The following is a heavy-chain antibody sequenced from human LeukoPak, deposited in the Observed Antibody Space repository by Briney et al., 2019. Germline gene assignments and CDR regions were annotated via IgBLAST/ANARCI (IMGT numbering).Heavy chain of an antibody. CDR3: AKGGSSWSEIDY. D-gene: IGHD6-13*01. J-gene: IGHJ4*02. V-gene: IGHV3-23*01. Sequence: GGTLRLSCVASGFTFTNHGMSWVRQTPGKGLEWVSTISGSGYNTYYADSVKGRFTISRDSSENTLYLQMNSLRAEDTAVYYCAKGGSSWSEIDYWGQGTLVTVSS. CDR2: ISGSGYNT. CDR1: GFTFTNHG.